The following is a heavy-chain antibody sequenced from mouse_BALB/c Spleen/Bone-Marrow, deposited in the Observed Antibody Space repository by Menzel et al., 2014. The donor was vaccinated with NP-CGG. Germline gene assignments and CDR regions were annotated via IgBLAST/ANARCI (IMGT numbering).Heavy chain of an antibody. D-gene: IGHD1-1*01. Sequence: QVQLKESGAELVRPGASVKLSCKAPGYTFTSYWINWVKQRPGQGLEWIGNIYPSDSYTNYNQKFKDKATLTVDKSLSTAYMQLSSPTSEDSAVYYCTRLYGSTYVAYGMDYWGQGTSVTVSS. V-gene: IGHV1-69*02. CDR3: TRLYGSTYVAYGMDY. CDR1: GYTFTSYW. CDR2: IYPSDSYT. J-gene: IGHJ4*01.